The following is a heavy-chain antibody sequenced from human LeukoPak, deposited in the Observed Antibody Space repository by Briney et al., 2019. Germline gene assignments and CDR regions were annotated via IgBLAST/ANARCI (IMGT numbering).Heavy chain of an antibody. J-gene: IGHJ4*02. CDR2: IKQDGSEK. D-gene: IGHD3-3*01. CDR1: GFTFSSYW. CDR3: AKDTRTISCLEY. Sequence: GSLRLSCAASGFTFSSYWISWVRQAPGKGLEWVANIKQDGSEKYYVDSVKGRFTISRDNAKNSLYLQMNSLRAEDTAVYYCAKDTRTISCLEYWGQGTLVTVSS. V-gene: IGHV3-7*01.